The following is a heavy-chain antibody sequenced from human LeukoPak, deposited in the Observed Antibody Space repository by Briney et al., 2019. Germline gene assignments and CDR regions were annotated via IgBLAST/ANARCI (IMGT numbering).Heavy chain of an antibody. V-gene: IGHV3-30-3*01. Sequence: GRSLRLSCAASGFTFSSYAMHWVRQAPGKGLEWVAVISYGGSNKYYADSVKGRFTISRDNSKNTLYLQMNSLRAEDTAVYYCARDQGVGYFDYWGQGTLVTVSS. CDR1: GFTFSSYA. J-gene: IGHJ4*02. CDR2: ISYGGSNK. CDR3: ARDQGVGYFDY. D-gene: IGHD1-26*01.